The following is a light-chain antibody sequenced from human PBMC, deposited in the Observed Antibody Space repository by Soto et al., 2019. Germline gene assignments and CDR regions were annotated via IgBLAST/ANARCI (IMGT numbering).Light chain of an antibody. CDR3: QQYGGTPQYS. J-gene: IGKJ2*01. CDR2: GGS. V-gene: IGKV3-20*01. CDR1: QSVTSDY. Sequence: EIVLTQSPDTLSLSPGQRATLFCRASQSVTSDYLAWYQQKPGQAPRLLIYGGSSRATGIPDRFRGSGSGADFTLTISRLEPEDVAVYYCQQYGGTPQYSFGQGTKLEIK.